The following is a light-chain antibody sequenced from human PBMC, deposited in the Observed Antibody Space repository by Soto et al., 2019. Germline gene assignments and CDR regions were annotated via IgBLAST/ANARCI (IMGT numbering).Light chain of an antibody. J-gene: IGKJ5*01. CDR3: QQLNSYPGT. V-gene: IGKV1-9*01. Sequence: DIQLTQSPSFLSASVGDRVTITCRASQGISSYLAWYQQKPGKAPKFLIYDASTLQSGVPSRFSGSGSGTEFTLTISSLQPEDFATYYCQQLNSYPGTFGQGTRLEIK. CDR1: QGISSY. CDR2: DAS.